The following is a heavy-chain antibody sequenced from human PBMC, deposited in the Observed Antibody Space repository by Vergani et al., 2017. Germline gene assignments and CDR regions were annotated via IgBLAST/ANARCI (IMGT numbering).Heavy chain of an antibody. CDR1: GYSISSGYY. CDR2: IYHSGST. D-gene: IGHD3-22*01. V-gene: IGHV4-38-2*01. Sequence: QLQLQESGPGLVKPSETLSLTCAVSGYSISSGYYWGWIRQPPGKGLEWIGSIYHSGSTYYNPSLKSRVTISVDTSKNQFSLKLSSVTAADTAVYYCARPYYYDSSGYYWAYWGQGTLVTVSS. CDR3: ARPYYYDSSGYYWAY. J-gene: IGHJ4*02.